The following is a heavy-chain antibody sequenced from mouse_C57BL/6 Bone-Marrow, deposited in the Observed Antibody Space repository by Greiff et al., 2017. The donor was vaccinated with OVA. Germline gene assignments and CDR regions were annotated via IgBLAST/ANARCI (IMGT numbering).Heavy chain of an antibody. CDR2: IYPRSGNT. CDR1: GYTFTSYG. CDR3: ARIYYSQYFDV. Sequence: QVQLQQSGAELARPGASVKLSCKASGYTFTSYGISWVKQSTGQGLEWIGEIYPRSGNTYYNEKFKGKATLTADKSSSTAYMELRSLTSEDSAVYFCARIYYSQYFDVWGTGTTVTVSS. D-gene: IGHD2-12*01. V-gene: IGHV1-81*01. J-gene: IGHJ1*03.